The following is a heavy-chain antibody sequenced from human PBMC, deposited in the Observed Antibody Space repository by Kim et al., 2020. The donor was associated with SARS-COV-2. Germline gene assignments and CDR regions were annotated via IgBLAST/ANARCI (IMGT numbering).Heavy chain of an antibody. Sequence: YADSVKGRFPISRDNAKNSLYLQMNSLRAEDTAVYYCAATSGLTVIAFDIWGQGTMVTVSS. V-gene: IGHV3-21*01. J-gene: IGHJ3*02. D-gene: IGHD4-17*01. CDR3: AATSGLTVIAFDI.